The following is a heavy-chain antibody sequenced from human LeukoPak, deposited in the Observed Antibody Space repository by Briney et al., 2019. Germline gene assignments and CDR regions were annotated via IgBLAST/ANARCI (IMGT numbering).Heavy chain of an antibody. Sequence: SQTLSLTCAISGDSVYSNSATWNWIRQSPSRGLEWLGRTYYRSKWYNNYAVSVKSRITIIPDTSNNQFFLQLNSVTPEDTAVYYCARDKGGGVDTALAYWGQGTLVTVSS. CDR3: ARDKGGGVDTALAY. CDR2: TYYRSKWYN. J-gene: IGHJ4*02. CDR1: GDSVYSNSAT. V-gene: IGHV6-1*01. D-gene: IGHD5-18*01.